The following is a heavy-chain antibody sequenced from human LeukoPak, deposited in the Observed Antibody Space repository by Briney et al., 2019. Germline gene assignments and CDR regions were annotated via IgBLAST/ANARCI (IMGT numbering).Heavy chain of an antibody. CDR1: GGSISSGGYS. CDR3: ARADSTKWSVFDY. CDR2: SYHSGST. D-gene: IGHD2-8*01. J-gene: IGHJ4*02. Sequence: SETLSLTCAVSGGSISSGGYSGSWIRQPPGKGLEWIGYSYHSGSTYYNPALKSRVTISVGRSKNQFSLKLSSVTAADTAVYYCARADSTKWSVFDYWGQGTLVTVSS. V-gene: IGHV4-30-2*01.